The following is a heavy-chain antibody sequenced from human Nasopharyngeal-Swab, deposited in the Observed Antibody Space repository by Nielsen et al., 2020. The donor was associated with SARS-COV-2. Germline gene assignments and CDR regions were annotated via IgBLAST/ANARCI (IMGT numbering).Heavy chain of an antibody. D-gene: IGHD2-15*01. CDR3: ARDDCITDSCSSGYYNCGMDV. Sequence: ASVKVSCKASGYTFTRQHIHWVRQAPGQGLEWMGIINPGGGSTRYAQNFQGRVTMTRDTSTSTVYMEVSSLRSEDTAVYYCARDDCITDSCSSGYYNCGMDVWGQGTTVTVSS. V-gene: IGHV1-46*01. J-gene: IGHJ6*02. CDR1: GYTFTRQH. CDR2: INPGGGST.